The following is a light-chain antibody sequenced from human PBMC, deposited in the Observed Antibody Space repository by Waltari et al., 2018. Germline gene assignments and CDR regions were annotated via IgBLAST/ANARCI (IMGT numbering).Light chain of an antibody. CDR3: SSYAGSNNVV. Sequence: QSALTQPPSASGSPGQSVTISCTGTSSDVGRYNYVSWYQQHPGKAPKLMIYEVSKLPSGVPARLSGSKSGNTASLPVSGLQAEDEADYYCSSYAGSNNVVFGGGTKLTVL. CDR1: SSDVGRYNY. J-gene: IGLJ2*01. CDR2: EVS. V-gene: IGLV2-8*01.